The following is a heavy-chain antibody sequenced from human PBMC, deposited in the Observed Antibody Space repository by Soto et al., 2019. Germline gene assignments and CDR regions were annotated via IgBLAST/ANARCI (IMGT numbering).Heavy chain of an antibody. CDR2: VSGQGDST. D-gene: IGHD2-15*01. Sequence: GGSLRLSCSASGFTLTNFVMHWVRQAPGKGLEYISAVSGQGDSTFYADSVKGRFTISRENSKNTLYLQMNSLRAEDTAVYYCAKFQFGIVVGRPGWFDPWGQGTLVTVSS. CDR1: GFTLTNFV. CDR3: AKFQFGIVVGRPGWFDP. V-gene: IGHV3-64*04. J-gene: IGHJ5*02.